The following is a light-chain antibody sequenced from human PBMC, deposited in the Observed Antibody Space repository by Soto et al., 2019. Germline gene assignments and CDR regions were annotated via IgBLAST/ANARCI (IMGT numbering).Light chain of an antibody. Sequence: QSVLPQPPSVSGAPGQRVTISCTGSSYNIGAGYDVNWYQQLPGTAPKLIILEVYSRPSGVSDRFSGSKSGNTASLTISGLQAEDEADYYCSSCRGSSARFFGRGTKLTVL. CDR3: SSCRGSSARF. CDR1: SYNIGAGYD. CDR2: EVY. V-gene: IGLV1-40*01. J-gene: IGLJ2*01.